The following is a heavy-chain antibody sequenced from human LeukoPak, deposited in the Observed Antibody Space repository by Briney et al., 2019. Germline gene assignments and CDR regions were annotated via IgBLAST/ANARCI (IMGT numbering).Heavy chain of an antibody. CDR3: ARANSSSWYEPDYFDY. Sequence: GGSLRLSCAASGFTFSSYWMSWVRQAPGKGLEWVANIKQDGSEKYYVDSVKGRFTISRDNAKNSLYLQMNSLRAEDTAVYYCARANSSSWYEPDYFDYWGQGTLVTVSS. CDR1: GFTFSSYW. CDR2: IKQDGSEK. J-gene: IGHJ4*02. D-gene: IGHD6-13*01. V-gene: IGHV3-7*04.